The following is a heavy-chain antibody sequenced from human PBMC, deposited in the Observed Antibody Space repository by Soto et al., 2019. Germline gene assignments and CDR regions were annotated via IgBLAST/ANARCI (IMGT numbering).Heavy chain of an antibody. V-gene: IGHV1-46*03. CDR3: AREDGGVRGPSGY. J-gene: IGHJ4*02. CDR2: INPSGGST. CDR1: GYTFTSYY. D-gene: IGHD3-10*01. Sequence: QVQLVQSGAEVKKPGASVKVSCKASGYTFTSYYMHWVRQAPGQGLEWMGIINPSGGSTSYAQKFQGRGNMTRDTSTSTVYMELSSLRSEDTAVYYCAREDGGVRGPSGYWGQGTLVTVSS.